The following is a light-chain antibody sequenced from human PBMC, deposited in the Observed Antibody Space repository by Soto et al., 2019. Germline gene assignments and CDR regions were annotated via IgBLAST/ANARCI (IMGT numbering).Light chain of an antibody. V-gene: IGKV1-6*01. Sequence: AIQMTQSPSSLSASVGDRVTITCRASQGIRNDLGWYQQKPGEVPKLLIYAASSLQGGVPSRFSGSGSGTDFTLTISSLQPEDFATYYCLHDYNYPRTFGQGTKLEIK. CDR1: QGIRND. J-gene: IGKJ2*01. CDR3: LHDYNYPRT. CDR2: AAS.